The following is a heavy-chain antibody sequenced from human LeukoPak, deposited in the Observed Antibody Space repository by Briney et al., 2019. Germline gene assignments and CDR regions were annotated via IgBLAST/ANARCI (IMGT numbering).Heavy chain of an antibody. CDR1: GYTFTSYG. CDR2: ISAYNGNT. D-gene: IGHD2-15*01. J-gene: IGHJ4*02. V-gene: IGHV1-18*01. CDR3: ARDTLLGYCSGGSCYSEDY. Sequence: ASVKVSCKASGYTFTSYGISRVRQAPGQGLEWMGWISAYNGNTNYAQKLQGRVTMTTDTSTSTAYMELRSLRSDDTAVYYCARDTLLGYCSGGSCYSEDYWGQGTLVTVSS.